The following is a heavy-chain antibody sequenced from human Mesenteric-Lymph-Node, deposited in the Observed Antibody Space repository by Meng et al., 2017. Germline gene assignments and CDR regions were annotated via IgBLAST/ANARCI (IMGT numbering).Heavy chain of an antibody. V-gene: IGHV3-33*08. Sequence: GGSLRLSCAASGFTFSSYWMSWVRQAPGKGLEWVAVIWYDGSNTYYADSVKGRFTISRHNSKNTLYLQMNSLRAEDTAVYYCARRKAVAGTSNDAFDIWGQGTMVTVSS. CDR2: IWYDGSNT. J-gene: IGHJ3*02. CDR3: ARRKAVAGTSNDAFDI. D-gene: IGHD6-19*01. CDR1: GFTFSSYW.